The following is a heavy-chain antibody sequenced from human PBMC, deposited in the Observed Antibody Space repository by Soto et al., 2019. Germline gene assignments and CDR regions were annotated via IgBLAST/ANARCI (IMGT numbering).Heavy chain of an antibody. CDR3: ARDEGSSGWYIH. Sequence: QVQLQESGPGLVKPSETLSLTCTVAGGSISSYYWSWIRQPPGKGLEWIGYIYYSGSTNYNPSLKRRVTISVDMAKNQFSLKLNSVTAEDTAVYYCARDEGSSGWYIHWGQGTLVTVSS. CDR2: IYYSGST. V-gene: IGHV4-59*01. CDR1: GGSISSYY. J-gene: IGHJ4*02. D-gene: IGHD6-19*01.